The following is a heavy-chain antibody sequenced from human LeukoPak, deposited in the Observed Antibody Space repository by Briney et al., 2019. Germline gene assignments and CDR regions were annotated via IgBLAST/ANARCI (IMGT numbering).Heavy chain of an antibody. J-gene: IGHJ6*03. CDR2: INHSGST. Sequence: PSETLSLTCDVYGGSFSGYYWSWIRQPPGKGLEWIGEINHSGSTNYNPSLKSRVTISVDTSKNQFSLKLSSVTAADTAVYYCARLSGRPGAAGAGYYYYYMDVWGKGTTVTISS. D-gene: IGHD3-10*01. CDR1: GGSFSGYY. V-gene: IGHV4-34*01. CDR3: ARLSGRPGAAGAGYYYYYMDV.